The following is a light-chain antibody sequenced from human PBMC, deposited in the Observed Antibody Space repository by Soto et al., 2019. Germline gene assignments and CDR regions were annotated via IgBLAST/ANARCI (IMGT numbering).Light chain of an antibody. CDR2: GAS. CDR1: QSVSSSY. CDR3: QQYGSSPIT. V-gene: IGKV3-20*01. J-gene: IGKJ5*01. Sequence: EIVVTQSPGTLSLSPGERATLSCRASQSVSSSYLAWYQQKLGQAPRLLIYGASSRATGIPDRFSGSGSGTDFSLNISRLEPEDFAVYYCQQYGSSPITFGQGTRLEIK.